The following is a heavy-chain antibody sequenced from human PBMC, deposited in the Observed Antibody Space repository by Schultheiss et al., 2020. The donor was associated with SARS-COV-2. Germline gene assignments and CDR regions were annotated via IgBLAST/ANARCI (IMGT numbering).Heavy chain of an antibody. J-gene: IGHJ5*02. CDR3: ARQSQLLFGWFDP. V-gene: IGHV4-59*08. Sequence: SETLSLTCTVSGGSISSYYWSWIRQHPGKGLEWIGYIYYSGSTYYNPSLKSRVTISVDTSKNQFSLKLSSVTAADTAVYYCARQSQLLFGWFDPWGQGTLVTVSS. D-gene: IGHD2-2*01. CDR1: GGSISSYY. CDR2: IYYSGST.